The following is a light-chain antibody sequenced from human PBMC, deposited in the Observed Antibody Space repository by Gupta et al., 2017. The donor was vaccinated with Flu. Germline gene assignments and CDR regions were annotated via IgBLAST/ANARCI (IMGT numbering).Light chain of an antibody. J-gene: IGLJ2*01. Sequence: GKTARITGGGDDIESKSVHWCQQKPGQAPVLVVYDDSDRPSGIPERFSGSNSGNTATLTISRVEAGDEADYYSQVWDTSSDHVVFGGGTKLTVL. CDR1: DIESKS. V-gene: IGLV3-21*03. CDR2: DDS. CDR3: QVWDTSSDHVV.